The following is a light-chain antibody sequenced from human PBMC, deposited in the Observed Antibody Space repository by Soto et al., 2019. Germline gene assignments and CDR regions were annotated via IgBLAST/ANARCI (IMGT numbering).Light chain of an antibody. CDR3: CSYAGSSTYV. CDR1: SSDVGNYNL. CDR2: EDT. V-gene: IGLV2-23*01. J-gene: IGLJ1*01. Sequence: QSALTQPASVSGSAGQSITISCTGTSSDVGNYNLVSWYLHRPGKAPKLLIYEDTKRPSGVSNRFSGSRSGNTASLTVSGLQAEDETDYYCCSYAGSSTYVFGTGTKVTVL.